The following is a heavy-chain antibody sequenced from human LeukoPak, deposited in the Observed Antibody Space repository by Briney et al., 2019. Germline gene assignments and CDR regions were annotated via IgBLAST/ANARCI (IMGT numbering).Heavy chain of an antibody. CDR2: IYYSGST. CDR1: GGSISSSSYY. Sequence: PSETLSLTCTVSGGSISSSSYYWGWIRQPPGKGLEWIGSIYYSGSTNYNPSLKSRVTISVDTSKNQFSLKLSSVTAADTAVYYCAGGAGYSYVPFDYWGQGTLVTVSS. D-gene: IGHD5-18*01. V-gene: IGHV4-39*07. J-gene: IGHJ4*02. CDR3: AGGAGYSYVPFDY.